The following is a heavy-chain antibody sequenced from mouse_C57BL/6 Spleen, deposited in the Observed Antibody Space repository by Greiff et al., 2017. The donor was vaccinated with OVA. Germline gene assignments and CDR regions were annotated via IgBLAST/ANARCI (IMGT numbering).Heavy chain of an antibody. V-gene: IGHV1-54*01. Sequence: VQLQQSGAELVRPGTSVKVSCKASGYAFTNYLIEWVKQRPGQGLEWIGVINPGSGGTNYNEKFKGKATLTADKSSSTAYMQLSSLTSEDSAVYFCARCEDYYGSSYSWFAYWGQGTLVTVSA. CDR1: GYAFTNYL. CDR3: ARCEDYYGSSYSWFAY. J-gene: IGHJ3*01. CDR2: INPGSGGT. D-gene: IGHD1-1*01.